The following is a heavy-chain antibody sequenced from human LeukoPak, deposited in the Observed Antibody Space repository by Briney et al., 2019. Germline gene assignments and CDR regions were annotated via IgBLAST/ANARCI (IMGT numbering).Heavy chain of an antibody. V-gene: IGHV3-23*01. CDR3: AKAPQSKIFGVVIRNYYYMDV. CDR2: ISGSGGST. D-gene: IGHD3-3*01. CDR1: GFTFSSYA. Sequence: GGSLRLSCAASGFTFSSYAMSWVRQAPGKGLEWVSAISGSGGSTYYADSVKGRFAISRDNSKNTLYLQMNSLRAEDTAVYYCAKAPQSKIFGVVIRNYYYMDVWGKGATVTVSS. J-gene: IGHJ6*03.